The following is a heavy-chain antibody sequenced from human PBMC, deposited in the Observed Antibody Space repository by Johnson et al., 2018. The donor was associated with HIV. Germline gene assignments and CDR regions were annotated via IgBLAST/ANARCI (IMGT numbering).Heavy chain of an antibody. V-gene: IGHV3-30-3*01. CDR1: GFPFSSYA. CDR2: ISYDGSNK. J-gene: IGHJ3*02. Sequence: QVQLVESGGGVVQPGRSLRLSCAASGFPFSSYAMHWVRQAPGKGLEWVALISYDGSNKYYADSVKGRFTISRDNSKNTLYLQMNSLRAEDTAVYYCARGDYVYMDYSAFDIWGQGTMVTVSS. CDR3: ARGDYVYMDYSAFDI. D-gene: IGHD5/OR15-5a*01.